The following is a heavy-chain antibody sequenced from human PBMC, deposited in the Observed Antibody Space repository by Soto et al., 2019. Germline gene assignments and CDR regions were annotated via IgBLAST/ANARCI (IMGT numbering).Heavy chain of an antibody. CDR1: GLTVSRNY. CDR3: AREGPPGFGCSGANCYSGSMDV. D-gene: IGHD2-15*01. V-gene: IGHV3-53*01. Sequence: GGSLRLSCAASGLTVSRNYMSWVRQAPGKGLEWVSIIYSGGRTYYADSVKGRFTISRDNSKNTLYVQMNSLRGEDTAVYYCAREGPPGFGCSGANCYSGSMDVWGQGITVTVSS. J-gene: IGHJ6*02. CDR2: IYSGGRT.